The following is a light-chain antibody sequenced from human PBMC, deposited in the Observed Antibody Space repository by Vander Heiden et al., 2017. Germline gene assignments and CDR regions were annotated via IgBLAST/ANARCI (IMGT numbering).Light chain of an antibody. CDR2: AAS. CDR1: QGISSY. Sequence: DIQLTQSPSFLSASVGDRVTITCRASQGISSYLAWYQQKPGKAPKLLIYAASTLQSGVPSRFSGSGSGTEFTLTISILQPEDFATYYCQQLNSYSLFGHGTKVDIK. J-gene: IGKJ3*01. CDR3: QQLNSYSL. V-gene: IGKV1-9*01.